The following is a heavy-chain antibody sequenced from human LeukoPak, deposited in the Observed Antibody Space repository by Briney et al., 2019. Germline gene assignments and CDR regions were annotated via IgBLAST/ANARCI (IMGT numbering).Heavy chain of an antibody. Sequence: SETLSLTCTVSGGCISSYYWSWIRQPPGKGLEWIGNIYYSGSTNYNPSLKSRVTISVDTSKNQFSLKLSSVTAADTAVYYCARGLLTMVRGVIINWFDPWGQGTLVTVSS. D-gene: IGHD3-10*01. CDR1: GGCISSYY. V-gene: IGHV4-59*01. J-gene: IGHJ5*02. CDR2: IYYSGST. CDR3: ARGLLTMVRGVIINWFDP.